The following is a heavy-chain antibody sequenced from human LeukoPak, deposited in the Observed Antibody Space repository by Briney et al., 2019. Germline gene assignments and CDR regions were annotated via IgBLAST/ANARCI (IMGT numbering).Heavy chain of an antibody. CDR3: ARYREGATLNDAFDI. CDR1: RFAFSSYS. V-gene: IGHV3-21*01. J-gene: IGHJ3*02. CDR2: ISSRSSYI. D-gene: IGHD1-26*01. Sequence: PGRSLRLSCAASRFAFSSYSTKWVRQAPGKGLEWVSSISSRSSYIYYADSVKGRFTISRDNAKNSLYLQMTCLRAEDTAVYYCARYREGATLNDAFDIWGQGTMVTVSS.